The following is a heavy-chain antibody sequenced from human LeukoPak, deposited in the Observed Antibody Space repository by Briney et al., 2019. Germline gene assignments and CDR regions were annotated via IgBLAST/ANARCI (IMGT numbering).Heavy chain of an antibody. J-gene: IGHJ4*02. D-gene: IGHD6-19*01. V-gene: IGHV3-23*01. Sequence: PGGSLRLSCAASGFTFGSYAMSWVRQAPGKGLEWVSAISGSGGSTYYEDSVKGRFTISRDNSKNTLYLQMHSLRAEDTAVYYCAKPSWPQWLVPFDYWGQGTLVTVSS. CDR2: ISGSGGST. CDR3: AKPSWPQWLVPFDY. CDR1: GFTFGSYA.